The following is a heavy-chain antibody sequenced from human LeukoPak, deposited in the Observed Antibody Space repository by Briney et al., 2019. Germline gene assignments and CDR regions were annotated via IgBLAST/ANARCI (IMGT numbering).Heavy chain of an antibody. CDR1: GYTFTGYY. CDR2: INPSGGST. Sequence: ASVKVSCKASGYTFTGYYMHWVRQAPGQGLEWMGIINPSGGSTSYAQKFQGRVTMTRDMSTSTVYMELSSLRSEDTAVYYCARANVAGTYYYYYMDVWGKGTTVTVSS. D-gene: IGHD6-19*01. CDR3: ARANVAGTYYYYYMDV. V-gene: IGHV1-46*01. J-gene: IGHJ6*03.